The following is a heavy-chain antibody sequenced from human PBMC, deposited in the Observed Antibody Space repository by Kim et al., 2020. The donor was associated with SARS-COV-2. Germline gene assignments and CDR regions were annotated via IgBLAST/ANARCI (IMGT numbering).Heavy chain of an antibody. CDR3: ANPECSGGSCYMDV. V-gene: IGHV3-23*01. D-gene: IGHD2-15*01. CDR2: ISGSGGST. J-gene: IGHJ6*02. Sequence: GGSLRLSCAASGFTFSSYAMSWVRQAPGKGLEWVSAISGSGGSTYYADSVKGRFTISRDNSKNTLYLQMNSLRAEDTAVYYCANPECSGGSCYMDVWGQGTTATVSS. CDR1: GFTFSSYA.